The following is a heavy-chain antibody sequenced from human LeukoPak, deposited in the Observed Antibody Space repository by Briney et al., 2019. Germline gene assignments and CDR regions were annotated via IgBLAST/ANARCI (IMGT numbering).Heavy chain of an antibody. CDR2: IKQDGSEK. D-gene: IGHD5-12*01. Sequence: PGGSLRLSCAASGFTFSSYWMSWVRQAPGKGLEWVANIKQDGSEKYYVDSVKGRFTISRDNAKNSLYLQMNSLRAEDTAVYYCATYSGYDPFYFDYWGQGTLVTVSS. V-gene: IGHV3-7*01. J-gene: IGHJ4*02. CDR3: ATYSGYDPFYFDY. CDR1: GFTFSSYW.